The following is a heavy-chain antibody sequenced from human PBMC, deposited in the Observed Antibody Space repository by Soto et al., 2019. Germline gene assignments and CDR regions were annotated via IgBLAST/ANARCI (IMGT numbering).Heavy chain of an antibody. CDR1: GFTFSNFW. V-gene: IGHV3-7*02. J-gene: IGHJ4*02. CDR3: VRGTLTPGLDY. D-gene: IGHD1-1*01. CDR2: INGNGKDR. Sequence: EVQLVESGGDLVQPGGSLRLSCAVSGFTFSNFWMNWVRQAPGKGLEWVANINGNGKDRDYVDSVKGRFTISRDNAKNWLYLQMNSLRVEDTAVYYCVRGTLTPGLDYWGQGSLVTISS.